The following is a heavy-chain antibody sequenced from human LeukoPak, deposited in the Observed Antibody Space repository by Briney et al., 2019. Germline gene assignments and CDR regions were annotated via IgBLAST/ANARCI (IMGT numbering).Heavy chain of an antibody. CDR1: GYTFTSYG. CDR2: ISAYNGDT. J-gene: IGHJ5*02. V-gene: IGHV1-18*01. CDR3: ARSAGGSRRYDP. D-gene: IGHD1-26*01. Sequence: ASVKVSCKASGYTFTSYGISWVRQAPGQGLEWMGWISAYNGDTSYAQNLQGRGTMTTDTSTSTAYMDLRSLRSDDTAVYYCARSAGGSRRYDPWGQGTLVTVSS.